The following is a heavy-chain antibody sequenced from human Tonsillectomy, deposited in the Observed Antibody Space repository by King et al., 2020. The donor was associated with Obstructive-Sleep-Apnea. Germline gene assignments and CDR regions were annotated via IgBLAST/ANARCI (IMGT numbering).Heavy chain of an antibody. D-gene: IGHD2-2*01. V-gene: IGHV3-48*01. CDR3: ARYCSSTSCYGNYYYGMDV. J-gene: IGHJ6*02. Sequence: VQLVESGGGLVQPGGSLRLSCAASGFTFSTYSMNWVRQAPGKGLEWVSYISSITNTIYYADSVNGRFTISRDKAKNSLFLQMNSLRAEDTAMYYCARYCSSTSCYGNYYYGMDVWGRGTTVTVSS. CDR2: ISSITNTI. CDR1: GFTFSTYS.